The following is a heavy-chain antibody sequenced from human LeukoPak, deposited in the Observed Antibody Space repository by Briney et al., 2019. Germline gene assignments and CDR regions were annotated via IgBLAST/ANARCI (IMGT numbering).Heavy chain of an antibody. D-gene: IGHD4-23*01. Sequence: SVKVSCKASGGTFSSYAISWVRQAPGQGLEWMGGIIPIFGTANYAQKFQGRVTITADESTSTAYMELSSLRSEDTAVYYCARDLGYGGNSGPFDYWGQGTLVTVSS. CDR2: IIPIFGTA. V-gene: IGHV1-69*13. J-gene: IGHJ4*02. CDR1: GGTFSSYA. CDR3: ARDLGYGGNSGPFDY.